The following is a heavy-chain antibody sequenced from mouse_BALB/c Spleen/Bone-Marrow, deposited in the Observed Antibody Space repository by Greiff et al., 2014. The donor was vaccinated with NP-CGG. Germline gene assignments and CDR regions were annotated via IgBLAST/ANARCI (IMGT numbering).Heavy chain of an antibody. CDR1: GYTFTSYV. V-gene: IGHV1-14*01. CDR2: INPYNDGT. Sequence: LQESGPELVKPGASVKMSCKASGYTFTSYVIHWVKQKPGQGLEWIGYINPYNDGTKYNEKFKGKATLTSDKSSSTAYMELSSLTSEDSAVYYCARGGYYGTSLYWYFDAWGAGTTVTVSS. J-gene: IGHJ1*01. CDR3: ARGGYYGTSLYWYFDA. D-gene: IGHD1-1*01.